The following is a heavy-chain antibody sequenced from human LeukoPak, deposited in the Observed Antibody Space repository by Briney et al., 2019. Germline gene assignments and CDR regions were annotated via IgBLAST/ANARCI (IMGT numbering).Heavy chain of an antibody. V-gene: IGHV3-21*01. Sequence: PGGSLTLSCAASGLSFSSYSMNWVRQAPRKWQEWVSSIISSSRSIYYADSVKGRFTISRDNAKNSLYLQMNSLRAEDTAVYYCARGEDDAFDIWGQGTMVTVSS. CDR3: ARGEDDAFDI. CDR2: IISSSRSI. CDR1: GLSFSSYS. J-gene: IGHJ3*02.